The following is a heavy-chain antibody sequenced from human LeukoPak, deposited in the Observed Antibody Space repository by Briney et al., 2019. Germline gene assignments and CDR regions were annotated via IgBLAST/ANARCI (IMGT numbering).Heavy chain of an antibody. J-gene: IGHJ5*02. V-gene: IGHV4-34*01. Sequence: SETLSLTCAVYGGSFSGYYWSWIRQPPGKGLEWIGEINHSGSTNYNPSLKSRVTISVDTSKNQFSLKLSSVTAADTAVYHCARGGYCTTTSCYRTPRLNWFDPWGQGTLVTVSS. CDR2: INHSGST. CDR3: ARGGYCTTTSCYRTPRLNWFDP. D-gene: IGHD2-2*03. CDR1: GGSFSGYY.